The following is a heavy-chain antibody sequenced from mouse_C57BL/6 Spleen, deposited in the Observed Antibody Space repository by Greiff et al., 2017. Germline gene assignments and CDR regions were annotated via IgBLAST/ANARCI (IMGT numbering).Heavy chain of an antibody. Sequence: EVKLVESGPGLVKPSQSLSLTCSVTGYSITSGYYWNWIRQFPGNKLEWMGYISYDGSNNYNPSLKNRISITRDTSKNQFFLKLNSVTTEDTATYYCAIYDYAAWFAYWGQGTLVTVSA. V-gene: IGHV3-6*01. J-gene: IGHJ3*01. CDR1: GYSITSGYY. CDR2: ISYDGSN. CDR3: AIYDYAAWFAY. D-gene: IGHD2-4*01.